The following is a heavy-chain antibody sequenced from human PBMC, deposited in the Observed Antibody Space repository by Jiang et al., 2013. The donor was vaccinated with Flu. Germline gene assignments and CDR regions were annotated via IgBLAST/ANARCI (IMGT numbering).Heavy chain of an antibody. J-gene: IGHJ4*02. CDR2: ILPMLGIE. CDR1: GDTFRRYT. CDR3: ARDLEAIAAAGSYFDY. D-gene: IGHD6-13*01. V-gene: IGHV1-69*10. Sequence: KASGDTFRRYTISWVRQAPGQGLEWMGGILPMLGIENYAQKFQGRVTITADKSTTTTYMELSSLRSEDTAVYYCARDLEAIAAAGSYFDYWGQGTLVTVSS.